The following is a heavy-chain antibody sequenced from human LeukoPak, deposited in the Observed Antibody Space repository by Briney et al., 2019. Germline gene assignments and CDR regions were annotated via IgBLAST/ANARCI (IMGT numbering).Heavy chain of an antibody. CDR3: ARLGVGATRDAFDI. V-gene: IGHV3-20*04. Sequence: PGGSLRLSCAASGFTFDDYGMSWVRQAPGKRLEWVSGINWNGGSTGYADSVKGRFTISRDNAKNSLYLQMNSLRAEGTALYYCARLGVGATRDAFDIWGQGTMVTVSS. J-gene: IGHJ3*02. CDR2: INWNGGST. D-gene: IGHD1-26*01. CDR1: GFTFDDYG.